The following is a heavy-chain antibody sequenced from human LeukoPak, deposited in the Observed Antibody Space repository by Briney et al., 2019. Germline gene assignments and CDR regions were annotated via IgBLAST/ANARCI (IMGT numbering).Heavy chain of an antibody. J-gene: IGHJ6*02. Sequence: ASVKVSCKVSGYTLTELSMHWVRQAPGKGLEWMGGFDPEDGETIYAQKFQGRVTMTEDTSTDTAYMELSSLRSEDTAVYYCARDLGYCSSTSCYRGIYYYGMDVWGQGTTVTVSS. CDR2: FDPEDGET. CDR1: GYTLTELS. D-gene: IGHD2-2*01. V-gene: IGHV1-24*01. CDR3: ARDLGYCSSTSCYRGIYYYGMDV.